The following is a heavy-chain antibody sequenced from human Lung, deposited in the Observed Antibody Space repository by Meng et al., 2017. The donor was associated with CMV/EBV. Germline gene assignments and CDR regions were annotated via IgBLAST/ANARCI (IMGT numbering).Heavy chain of an antibody. Sequence: SXTXSLXCTVSGGXISSGDYYWSWIRQPPGKGLEWIGYIYYSGSTYYNPSLKSRVTISVDTSKNQFSLKLSSVTAADTAVYYCARARGHYDFWSGYLNWFDPWXQGTXVTVSS. CDR3: ARARGHYDFWSGYLNWFDP. D-gene: IGHD3-3*01. CDR2: IYYSGST. V-gene: IGHV4-30-4*02. J-gene: IGHJ5*02. CDR1: GGXISSGDYY.